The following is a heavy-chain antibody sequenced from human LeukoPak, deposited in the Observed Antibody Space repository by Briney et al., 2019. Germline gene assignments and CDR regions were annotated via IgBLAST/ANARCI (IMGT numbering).Heavy chain of an antibody. CDR3: ARVFLYDSSGYYSPAFDY. Sequence: GGSLRLSCAASGFTFSNYWMSWVRQAPGKGLEWVANIKQDGSDIYYVDSVKGRFTISRDNAKNSLYLQMNSLRAEDTAVYYCARVFLYDSSGYYSPAFDYWGQGTLVTVSS. V-gene: IGHV3-7*01. CDR1: GFTFSNYW. D-gene: IGHD3-22*01. J-gene: IGHJ4*02. CDR2: IKQDGSDI.